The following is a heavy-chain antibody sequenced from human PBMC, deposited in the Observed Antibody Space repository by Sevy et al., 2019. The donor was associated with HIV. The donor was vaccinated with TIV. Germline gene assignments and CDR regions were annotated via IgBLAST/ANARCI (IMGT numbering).Heavy chain of an antibody. D-gene: IGHD4-4*01. V-gene: IGHV3-23*01. J-gene: IGHJ5*02. CDR1: GFIFANYA. Sequence: GGSLRLSCAASGFIFANYAMKWVRQAPGRGLEWVSVISASGGNTNYVDSVKGRFTISRDNSKNTVYLQMNSLRAEDTAIYYCAKREPTNWFDPWGQGTLVTVSS. CDR3: AKREPTNWFDP. CDR2: ISASGGNT.